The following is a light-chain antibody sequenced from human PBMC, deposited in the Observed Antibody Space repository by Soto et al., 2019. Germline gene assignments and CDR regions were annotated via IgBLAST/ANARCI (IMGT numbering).Light chain of an antibody. CDR1: QSISSW. J-gene: IGKJ3*01. CDR3: QQYNSSST. Sequence: DIQMTQSPSTLSASVGDRVTITCRASQSISSWLAWYQQKPGKAPKLLIYDASSLESGGPSRFSGSGSGTEFTLTISILQPDDFATYYCQQYNSSSTFGPGTKVDIK. V-gene: IGKV1-5*01. CDR2: DAS.